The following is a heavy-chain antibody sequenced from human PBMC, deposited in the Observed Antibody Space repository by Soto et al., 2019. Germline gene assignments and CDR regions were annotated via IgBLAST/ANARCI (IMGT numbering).Heavy chain of an antibody. D-gene: IGHD6-13*01. V-gene: IGHV2-26*01. Sequence: QVTLKESGPVLVKPTETLTLRCTVSGLSITDSEMGVSWIRQPPGQPLEWLAHIDSSGEKSYRTFLKSRLASSKDTSKSQIDLTMTNMDPADTATYDCARRNLAVAASPWFDPWGQGIPVTVSS. CDR3: ARRNLAVAASPWFDP. CDR1: GLSITDSEMG. J-gene: IGHJ5*02. CDR2: IDSSGEK.